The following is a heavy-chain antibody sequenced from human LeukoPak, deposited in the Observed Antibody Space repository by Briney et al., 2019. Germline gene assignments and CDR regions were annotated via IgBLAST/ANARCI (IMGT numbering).Heavy chain of an antibody. D-gene: IGHD2-2*01. Sequence: ETLSLTCTVSGGSISSYYWSWIRQPPGKGLERIGYISYNGTTNYNPSLKSRVTISLDTSKNQFSLKLSSVTAADTAVYYCARDNIDSSTISYYFDYWGQGTLVTVSS. CDR3: ARDNIDSSTISYYFDY. CDR1: GGSISSYY. J-gene: IGHJ4*02. V-gene: IGHV4-59*01. CDR2: ISYNGTT.